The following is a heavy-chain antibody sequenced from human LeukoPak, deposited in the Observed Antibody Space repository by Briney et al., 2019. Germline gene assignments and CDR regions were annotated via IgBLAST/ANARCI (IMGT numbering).Heavy chain of an antibody. CDR2: ISSSGSTI. Sequence: GGSLRLSCAASGFTFSSYEMNWVRQAPGKGLEWVSYISSSGSTIYYADSVKGRFTISRDNAKNSLYLQMNSLRAEDTAVYYCARDATPVRGVTYFDYWGQGTLVTVSS. J-gene: IGHJ4*02. D-gene: IGHD3-10*01. CDR3: ARDATPVRGVTYFDY. V-gene: IGHV3-48*03. CDR1: GFTFSSYE.